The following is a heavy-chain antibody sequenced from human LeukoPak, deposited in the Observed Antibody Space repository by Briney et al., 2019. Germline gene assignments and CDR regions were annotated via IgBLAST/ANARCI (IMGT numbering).Heavy chain of an antibody. J-gene: IGHJ4*02. CDR3: AKEHMVRGVINR. CDR2: IYSSGST. CDR1: GGSISNYY. V-gene: IGHV4-4*07. Sequence: PSETLSLTCTVSGGSISNYYWSWIRQPPGKRLEWLGRIYSSGSTNYNPSLESRVTVSVDTSKNQFSLKLSSVTAADTAVYYCAKEHMVRGVINRWGQGALVTVSS. D-gene: IGHD3-10*01.